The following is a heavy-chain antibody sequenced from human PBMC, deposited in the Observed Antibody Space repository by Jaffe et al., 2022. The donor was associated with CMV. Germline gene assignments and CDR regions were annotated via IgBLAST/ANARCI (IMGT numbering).Heavy chain of an antibody. CDR2: IKSKNNGGTT. J-gene: IGHJ4*02. CDR3: TTDRGEMATPAVGY. V-gene: IGHV3-15*01. Sequence: EVQLVESGGGLVKPGGSLRLSCAASGFTFTDAWLTWVRQAPGKGLEWVGRIKSKNNGGTTDYGAPVKGRFTMSRDDSENTLFLQMNGLKTEDTAVYYCTTDRGEMATPAVGYWGQGVLVTVSS. D-gene: IGHD3-10*01. CDR1: GFTFTDAW.